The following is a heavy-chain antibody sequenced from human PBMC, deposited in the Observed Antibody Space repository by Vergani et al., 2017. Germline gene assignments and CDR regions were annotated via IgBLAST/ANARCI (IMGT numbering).Heavy chain of an antibody. CDR1: GGTFSSYT. CDR3: ARESGVVATIGGFDY. Sequence: QVQLVQSGAELKKPGSSVKVSCKASGGTFSSYTISWVRQAPGQGLEWMGRIIPILGIANYAQKFQGRVTITADKSTSTAYMELSSLRSEDTAVYYCARESGVVATIGGFDYWGQGTLVTVSS. V-gene: IGHV1-69*08. J-gene: IGHJ4*02. CDR2: IIPILGIA. D-gene: IGHD5-12*01.